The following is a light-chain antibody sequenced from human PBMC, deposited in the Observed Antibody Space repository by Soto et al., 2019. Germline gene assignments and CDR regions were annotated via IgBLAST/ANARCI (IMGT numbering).Light chain of an antibody. J-gene: IGKJ1*01. CDR2: GGS. CDR3: QEYGTSHPWT. CDR1: QNIRGNE. Sequence: EVVLTQSPGALSLSPGEGVTLSCRASQNIRGNELAWYRQKRGQAPRLLIYGGSSRAEGIPDRFSGRGTGTNFTLTISRLEPEDSAVYYCQEYGTSHPWTFGQGNKLEIK. V-gene: IGKV3-20*01.